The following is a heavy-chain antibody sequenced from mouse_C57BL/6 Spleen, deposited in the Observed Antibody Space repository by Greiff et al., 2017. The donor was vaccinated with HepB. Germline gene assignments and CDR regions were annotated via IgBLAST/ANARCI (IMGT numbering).Heavy chain of an antibody. CDR3: AKYDYDENWFAY. V-gene: IGHV2-9-1*01. J-gene: IGHJ3*01. Sequence: VMLVESGPGLVAPSQSLSITCTVSGFSLTSYAISWVRQPPGKGLEWLGVIWTGGGTNYNSALKSRLSISKDNSKSQVFLKMNSLQTDDTARYYCAKYDYDENWFAYWGQGTLVTVSA. CDR2: IWTGGGT. D-gene: IGHD2-4*01. CDR1: GFSLTSYA.